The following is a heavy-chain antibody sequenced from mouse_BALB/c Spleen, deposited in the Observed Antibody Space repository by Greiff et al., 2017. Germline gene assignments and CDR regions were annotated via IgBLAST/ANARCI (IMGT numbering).Heavy chain of an antibody. V-gene: IGHV2-9*02. CDR3: ARGYRYDTPYAMDY. D-gene: IGHD2-14*01. J-gene: IGHJ4*01. Sequence: VKLVESGPGLVAPSQSLSITCTVSGFSLTSYGVHWVRQPPGKGLEWLGVIWAGGSTNYNSALMSRLSISKDNSKSQVFLKMNSLQTDDTAMYYCARGYRYDTPYAMDYWGQGTSVTVSS. CDR1: GFSLTSYG. CDR2: IWAGGST.